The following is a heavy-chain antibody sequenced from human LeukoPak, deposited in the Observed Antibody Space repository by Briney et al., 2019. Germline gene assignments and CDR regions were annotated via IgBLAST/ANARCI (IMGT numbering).Heavy chain of an antibody. CDR3: ATYHPPRFRELLLAGMDV. CDR1: GYSFKSSW. CDR2: IYPGAAHP. D-gene: IGHD3-10*02. V-gene: IGHV5-51*01. Sequence: GESLKISCRGCGYSFKSSWIGWVRQVPGEGLEWMVIIYPGAAHPSNSPSFQDQVTISAAKSISAAYLQWSSLMASDTAMYYCATYHPPRFRELLLAGMDVWGQGATVSVSS. J-gene: IGHJ6*02.